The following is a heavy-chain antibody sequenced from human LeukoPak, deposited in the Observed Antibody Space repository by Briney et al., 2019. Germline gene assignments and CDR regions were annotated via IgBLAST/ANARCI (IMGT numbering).Heavy chain of an antibody. V-gene: IGHV4-39*07. Sequence: SETLSLTCTVSGDSISSSTYYWGWIRQPPGKGLEWIGSMYYSGNTYYKPSLKSRVTISVDTSKNQFSLKLSSVTAADTAVYYCARRYSSSSLWAYWGQGTLVTVSS. CDR3: ARRYSSSSLWAY. CDR1: GDSISSSTYY. D-gene: IGHD6-6*01. J-gene: IGHJ4*02. CDR2: MYYSGNT.